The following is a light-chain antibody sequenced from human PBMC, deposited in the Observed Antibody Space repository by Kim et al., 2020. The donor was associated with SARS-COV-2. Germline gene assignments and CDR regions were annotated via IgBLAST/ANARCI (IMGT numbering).Light chain of an antibody. J-gene: IGLJ3*02. V-gene: IGLV2-14*04. CDR1: GSDVGGYTY. CDR2: DGS. CDR3: SSNTSSSTWV. Sequence: GPCVTITWTGTGSDVGGYTYVSWYQQHPGKAPKLMIYDGSKRPPGVSSRFSGSEAGNPASLTISGLQAEDGADYYCSSNTSSSTWVFGGGTQLNVL.